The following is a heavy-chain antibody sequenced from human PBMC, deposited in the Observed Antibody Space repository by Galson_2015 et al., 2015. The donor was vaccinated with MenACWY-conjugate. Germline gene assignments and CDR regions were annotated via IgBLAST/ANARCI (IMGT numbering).Heavy chain of an antibody. V-gene: IGHV4-59*08. D-gene: IGHD3-3*01. CDR1: GFTFSSYW. J-gene: IGHJ4*02. CDR3: ARLPTWGSSFGYFDY. Sequence: LRLSCAASGFTFSSYWMHWVRQAPGKGLEWIAYIRETGSLKDNPSLKSRVTMSADKSNNQFSLRLISVTAADTAVYYCARLPTWGSSFGYFDYWGQGILVAVSS. CDR2: IRETGSL.